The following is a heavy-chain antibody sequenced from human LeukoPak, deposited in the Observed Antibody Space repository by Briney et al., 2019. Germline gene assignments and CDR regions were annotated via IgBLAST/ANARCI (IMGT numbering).Heavy chain of an antibody. J-gene: IGHJ4*02. CDR2: IKQDGSEK. V-gene: IGHV3-7*01. CDR3: AGDVHSSGWYGRRNYFDY. Sequence: GGSLRLSCAASGFTFSSYWMSWVRQAPGKGLEWVANIKQDGSEKYYVDSVKGRFTISRDNAKNSLYLQMYSLRAEDTAVYYCAGDVHSSGWYGRRNYFDYWGQGTLVTVSS. D-gene: IGHD6-19*01. CDR1: GFTFSSYW.